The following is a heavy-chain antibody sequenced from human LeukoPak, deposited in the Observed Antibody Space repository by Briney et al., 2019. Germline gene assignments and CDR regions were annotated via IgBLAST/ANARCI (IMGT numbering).Heavy chain of an antibody. V-gene: IGHV4-59*01. Sequence: PSETLSLTCTVSGGSISSYYWSWIRQPPGKGLEWIGYIYYSGSTNYTPSLKSRVTISVDTSKNQFSLKLSSVTAAGTAVYYCARGIAAAVYWGQGTLVTVSS. J-gene: IGHJ4*02. CDR3: ARGIAAAVY. D-gene: IGHD6-13*01. CDR2: IYYSGST. CDR1: GGSISSYY.